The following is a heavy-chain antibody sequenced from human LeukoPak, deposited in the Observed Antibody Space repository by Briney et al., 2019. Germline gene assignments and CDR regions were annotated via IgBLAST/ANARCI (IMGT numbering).Heavy chain of an antibody. D-gene: IGHD3-22*01. V-gene: IGHV4-39*01. CDR1: GGSISSSTYY. Sequence: PSETLSLTCTVSGGSISSSTYYWGWIRQPPGKGLEWIGNIYFSGTTYYNPSLKSRVTITADTSKNQFSLKLYSVTAADTAIYYCARLWDHYHRSGPSGEFWGQGTLVTVSS. J-gene: IGHJ4*02. CDR2: IYFSGTT. CDR3: ARLWDHYHRSGPSGEF.